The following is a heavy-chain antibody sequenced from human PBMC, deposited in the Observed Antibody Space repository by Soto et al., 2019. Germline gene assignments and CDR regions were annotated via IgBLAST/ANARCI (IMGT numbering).Heavy chain of an antibody. D-gene: IGHD6-19*01. CDR3: AHSVVAGLGYYFDY. V-gene: IGHV2-5*02. CDR1: GFSLSSTRVA. Sequence: QITLKESGPTLVKPTQTLTLTCTFSGFSLSSTRVAVGWIRQPPGKALEWLALIYWDDDKRYSPFLKSRLTIXTXTXXTQVVLTLTTLDPVDTATYYCAHSVVAGLGYYFDYWGQGTLVTVSS. J-gene: IGHJ4*02. CDR2: IYWDDDK.